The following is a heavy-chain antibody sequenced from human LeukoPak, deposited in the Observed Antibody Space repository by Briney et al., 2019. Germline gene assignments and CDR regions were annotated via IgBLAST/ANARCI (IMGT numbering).Heavy chain of an antibody. CDR1: GFTFSSYG. D-gene: IGHD3-10*01. J-gene: IGHJ4*02. CDR2: IWYDGSNK. V-gene: IGHV3-33*01. Sequence: GGSLRLSCAASGFTFSSYGMHWVRQAPGKGPEWVAVIWYDGSNKYYADSVKGRFTISRDNSKNTLYLQMNSLRAEDTAVYYCARDLYYYGSGVTYWGQGTLVTVSS. CDR3: ARDLYYYGSGVTY.